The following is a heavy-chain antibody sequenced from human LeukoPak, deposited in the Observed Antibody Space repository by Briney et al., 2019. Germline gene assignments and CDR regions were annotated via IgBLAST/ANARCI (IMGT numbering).Heavy chain of an antibody. D-gene: IGHD1-7*01. Sequence: GGSLRLSCAASGFTFSSYGMHWVRQAPGKGLEWVAVISYDGSNKYYADSVKGRFTISRDNSKNTLYLQMNSLRAEDTAVYYCAKDVAWNYYFDYWGQGTLVTVSS. CDR2: ISYDGSNK. CDR3: AKDVAWNYYFDY. V-gene: IGHV3-30*18. J-gene: IGHJ4*02. CDR1: GFTFSSYG.